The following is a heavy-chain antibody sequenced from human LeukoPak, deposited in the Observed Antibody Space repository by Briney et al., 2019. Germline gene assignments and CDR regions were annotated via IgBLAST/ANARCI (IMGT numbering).Heavy chain of an antibody. V-gene: IGHV4-34*01. CDR2: INHSGST. J-gene: IGHJ4*02. D-gene: IGHD5-12*01. CDR3: ARAPSYERFDS. Sequence: PSETLSLTCVVYGGSFSGYYWSWLRQPPGKGLEWIGEINHSGSTNYNPSLKSRVTLSEDPSKNQFSLKLNSVTAADTAVYYCARAPSYERFDSWGRGTLVTVSS. CDR1: GGSFSGYY.